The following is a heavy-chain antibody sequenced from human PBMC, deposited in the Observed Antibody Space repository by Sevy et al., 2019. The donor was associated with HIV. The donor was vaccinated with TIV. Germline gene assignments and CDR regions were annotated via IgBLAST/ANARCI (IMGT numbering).Heavy chain of an antibody. V-gene: IGHV5-51*01. CDR1: GYSFTSYW. J-gene: IGHJ6*02. CDR3: GRLIVDTAMVTRPTQEYYYYYYGIDV. D-gene: IGHD5-18*01. CDR2: IYPGDSDT. Sequence: GESLKISCKGSGYSFTSYWIGWVRQMPGKGLEWMGIIYPGDSDTRYSPSLQGQVTIPADKSTGTAYLQWSGLKASDTPMNYWGRLIVDTAMVTRPTQEYYYYYYGIDVWGQGTTVTVSS.